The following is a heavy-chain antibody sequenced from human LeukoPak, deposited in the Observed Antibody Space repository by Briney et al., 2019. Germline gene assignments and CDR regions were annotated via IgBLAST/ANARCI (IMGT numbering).Heavy chain of an antibody. Sequence: SVKVSCKASGGTFSSYAISWVRQAPGQGLEWMGGIIPIFGTANYAQKFQGRVTITADESTSTDYMELSSLRSEDTAVYYCARATKLQWGCYYYGMDVWGKGTTVTVST. CDR1: GGTFSSYA. CDR2: IIPIFGTA. D-gene: IGHD1-26*01. CDR3: ARATKLQWGCYYYGMDV. J-gene: IGHJ6*04. V-gene: IGHV1-69*01.